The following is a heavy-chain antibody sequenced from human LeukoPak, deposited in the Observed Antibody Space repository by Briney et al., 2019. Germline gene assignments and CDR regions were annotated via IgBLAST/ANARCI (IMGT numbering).Heavy chain of an antibody. V-gene: IGHV3-30*02. CDR2: IRHDGSNE. Sequence: GGSLRLSCVGSGFTFSSYVMHWVRQAAGKGLEWVAFIRHDGSNEYYADSVKGRFTVSRDNSKNTLFLQMNSLRVEEMAVYYCAKEVHPYDSGTYYFDYWGRGTLVTVSS. D-gene: IGHD3-10*01. CDR3: AKEVHPYDSGTYYFDY. J-gene: IGHJ4*02. CDR1: GFTFSSYV.